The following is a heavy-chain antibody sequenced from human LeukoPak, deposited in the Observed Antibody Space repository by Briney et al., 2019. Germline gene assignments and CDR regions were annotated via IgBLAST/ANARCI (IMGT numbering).Heavy chain of an antibody. J-gene: IGHJ4*02. CDR1: GITLSNYG. CDR3: ARSRTTDY. Sequence: GGSLRLSCVVSGITLSNYGMSWVRQAPGKGLEWVAGISGSGGGTQYADSVKGRFTISRDNSKNTLYLQMNSLRAEDTAVYYCARSRTTDYWGQGTLVTVSS. D-gene: IGHD1-26*01. V-gene: IGHV3-23*01. CDR2: ISGSGGGT.